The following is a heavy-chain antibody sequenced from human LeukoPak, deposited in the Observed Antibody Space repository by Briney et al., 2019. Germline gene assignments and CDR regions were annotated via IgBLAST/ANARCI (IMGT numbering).Heavy chain of an antibody. D-gene: IGHD2-21*01. J-gene: IGHJ4*02. CDR2: FDPEDSET. CDR3: ATSSGGD. CDR1: GYTLTELS. V-gene: IGHV1-24*01. Sequence: GSVKVSCKVSGYTLTELSIYWVRQAPGKGLEWMGGFDPEDSETIYGQKFQGRVTMTEDTSTDTAYLELSSLRSEDTAVYYCATSSGGDWGQGTLVTVSS.